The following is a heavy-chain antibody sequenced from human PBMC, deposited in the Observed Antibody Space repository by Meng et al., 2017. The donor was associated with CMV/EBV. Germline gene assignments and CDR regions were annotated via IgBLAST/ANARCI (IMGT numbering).Heavy chain of an antibody. D-gene: IGHD2-15*01. CDR3: AKDPIAHAGSYFDS. V-gene: IGHV3-23*01. Sequence: GGSLRLSCVVSGFTLKTQMMTWVRQAPGKGLEWVAGLGGAGGITLYADSVKGRFTISRDKSKNTLYLEMNSLRADDTALYFCAKDPIAHAGSYFDSWGQGTLVTVSS. CDR2: LGGAGGIT. J-gene: IGHJ4*02. CDR1: GFTLKTQM.